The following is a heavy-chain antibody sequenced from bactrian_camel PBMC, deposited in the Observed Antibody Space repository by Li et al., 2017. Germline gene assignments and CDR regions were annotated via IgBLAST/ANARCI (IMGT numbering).Heavy chain of an antibody. V-gene: IGHV3-3*01. CDR3: AADLLLMRPLDPSEYQY. J-gene: IGHJ4*01. CDR2: IYTGTHRT. D-gene: IGHD1*01. CDR1: GRSYSHDC. Sequence: HVQLVESGGGLVQAGGSLRLPCAASGRSYSHDCMGWFRQAPGKEREGVASIYTGTHRTYYADSMKGRFAIWQDNAKATVYLQINYLRPEDTAMYYCAADLLLMRPLDPSEYQYWGQGTQVTVS.